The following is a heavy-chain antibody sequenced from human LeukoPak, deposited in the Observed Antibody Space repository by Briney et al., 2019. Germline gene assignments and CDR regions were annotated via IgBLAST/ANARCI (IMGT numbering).Heavy chain of an antibody. CDR2: INPNSGDT. D-gene: IGHD2-2*01. J-gene: IGHJ5*02. V-gene: IGHV1-2*06. CDR1: GYTFTGYY. CDR3: ARYQLLSFDP. Sequence: GASVKVSCKTSGYTFTGYYIHWVRQAPGQGLEWMGRINPNSGDTNYALKFQDRVTVTRDTSLTTAYMELSRLISDDTAVYYCARYQLLSFDPWGQGTLVTVSS.